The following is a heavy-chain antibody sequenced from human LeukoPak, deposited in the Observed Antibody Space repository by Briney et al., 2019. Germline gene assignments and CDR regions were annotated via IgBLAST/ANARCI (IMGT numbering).Heavy chain of an antibody. CDR1: GFTFSSYG. CDR3: ARDYDILTGFPRGGFDY. V-gene: IGHV3-33*08. J-gene: IGHJ4*02. Sequence: GGSLRLSCAASGFTFSSYGMHWVRQAPGKGLEWVAVIWYDGSNKYYADSVKGRFTISRDNSKNTLYLQMNSLRAEDTAVYYCARDYDILTGFPRGGFDYWGQGTLVTVSS. D-gene: IGHD3-9*01. CDR2: IWYDGSNK.